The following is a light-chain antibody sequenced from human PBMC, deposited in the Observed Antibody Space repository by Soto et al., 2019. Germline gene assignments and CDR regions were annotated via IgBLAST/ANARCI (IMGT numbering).Light chain of an antibody. J-gene: IGKJ4*01. CDR3: QQRSNWPVN. Sequence: EIVLTQSPATLSLSPGERATLSCRASQSVSSYLAWYQQKPGQAPRLLIYDASNRATGIPARFSGSGSGTDFTINISSIETEYGEVYHCQQRSNWPVNFGGGTKV. CDR1: QSVSSY. V-gene: IGKV3-11*01. CDR2: DAS.